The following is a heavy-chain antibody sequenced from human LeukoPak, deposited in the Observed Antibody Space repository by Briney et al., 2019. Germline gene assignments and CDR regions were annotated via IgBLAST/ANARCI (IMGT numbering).Heavy chain of an antibody. V-gene: IGHV1-69*13. CDR2: IIPIFGTA. D-gene: IGHD5-18*01. Sequence: SVKVSCKASGGTFSSYAISWVRQAPGQGLEWMGGIIPIFGTANYAQKFQGRVTITADESTSTAYMELSSLRSEDTAVYYCARDSQGWVNSYGYASDYWGQGTLVTVS. CDR3: ARDSQGWVNSYGYASDY. CDR1: GGTFSSYA. J-gene: IGHJ4*02.